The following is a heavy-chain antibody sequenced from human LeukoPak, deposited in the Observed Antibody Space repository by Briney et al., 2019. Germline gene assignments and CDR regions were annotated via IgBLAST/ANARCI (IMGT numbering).Heavy chain of an antibody. V-gene: IGHV4-59*01. CDR3: ARASMAHWFDP. Sequence: SETLSLTCSVSGGSISSYYWSWIRQPPGKGLEWIGYLYYRGGTNYNPSLKSRVTISLDTSKNQFSLKLSSVTAADTAVYYCARASMAHWFDPWGQGTLVTVSS. J-gene: IGHJ5*02. D-gene: IGHD2/OR15-2a*01. CDR2: LYYRGGT. CDR1: GGSISSYY.